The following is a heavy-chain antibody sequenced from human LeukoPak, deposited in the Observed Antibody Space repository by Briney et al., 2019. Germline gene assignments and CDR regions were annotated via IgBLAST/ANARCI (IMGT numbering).Heavy chain of an antibody. CDR1: GGTFSSYA. V-gene: IGHV1-69*04. J-gene: IGHJ4*02. CDR3: AITHYGDYVG. CDR2: IIPILGIA. D-gene: IGHD4-17*01. Sequence: GASVKVSCKASGGTFSSYAISWVRQAPGQGLEWMGRIIPILGIANYAQKFQGRVTITADKSTSTAYMELSSLRSEDTAVYHCAITHYGDYVGWGQGTLVTVSS.